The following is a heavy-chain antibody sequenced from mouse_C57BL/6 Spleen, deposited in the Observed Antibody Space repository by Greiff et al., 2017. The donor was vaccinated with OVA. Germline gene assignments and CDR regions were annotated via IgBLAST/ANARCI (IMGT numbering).Heavy chain of an antibody. Sequence: VQLVESGAELARPGASVKMSCKASGYTFTSYTMHWVKQRPGQGLEWIGYINPSSGYTKYNQKFKDKATLTADKSSSTAYMQLSSLTSEDSAVYDWAREITTVVYFDYWGQGTTLTASS. V-gene: IGHV1-4*01. CDR3: AREITTVVYFDY. CDR2: INPSSGYT. J-gene: IGHJ2*01. D-gene: IGHD1-1*01. CDR1: GYTFTSYT.